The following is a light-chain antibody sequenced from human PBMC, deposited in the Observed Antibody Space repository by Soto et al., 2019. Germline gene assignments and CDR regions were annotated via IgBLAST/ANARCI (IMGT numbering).Light chain of an antibody. V-gene: IGKV1-39*01. CDR3: QQGFSTPWT. CDR1: RTISNF. Sequence: IQMTQSPSSLSASVGDRVTITCRASRTISNFLNWYQQKPRRAPKLLIYAASTLQTGVPSRFTGSGSGTDFTLTISSLQLDDSATYYCQQGFSTPWTFGQGTRLEVK. CDR2: AAS. J-gene: IGKJ1*01.